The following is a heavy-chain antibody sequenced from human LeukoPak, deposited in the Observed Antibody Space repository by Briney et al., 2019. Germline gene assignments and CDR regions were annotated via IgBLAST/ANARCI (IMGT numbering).Heavy chain of an antibody. V-gene: IGHV4-59*01. Sequence: TSETLSLTCTISGGSISCYYWTWIRQPPGKGLEWVVYIYNSGNNNYNPSLNSRVTISIDTAKSQLSLKLNSLTAADTTVYYCAREGPYCTYTICSQGLFDHWGQGTLVTVSS. CDR1: GGSISCYY. D-gene: IGHD2-2*01. J-gene: IGHJ4*02. CDR3: AREGPYCTYTICSQGLFDH. CDR2: IYNSGNN.